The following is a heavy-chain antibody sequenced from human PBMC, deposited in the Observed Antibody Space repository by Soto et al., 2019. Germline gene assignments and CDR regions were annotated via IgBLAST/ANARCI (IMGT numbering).Heavy chain of an antibody. J-gene: IGHJ6*02. CDR1: GFTFSNFG. CDR3: AKDQKDYSGSGTFYVPYGMDV. Sequence: QVQLVESGGGVVQPGRSRRLSCVASGFTFSNFGMHWVRQAPGKGLEWVALTSFDGNKNYYADSVKGRFTLSRDNSKNTLYLKMNSLRAEDTALYFCAKDQKDYSGSGTFYVPYGMDVWGQGTTVTVSS. V-gene: IGHV3-30*18. CDR2: TSFDGNKN. D-gene: IGHD3-10*01.